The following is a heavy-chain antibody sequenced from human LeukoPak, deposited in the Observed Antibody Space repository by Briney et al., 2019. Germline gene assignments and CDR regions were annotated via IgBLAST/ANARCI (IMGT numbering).Heavy chain of an antibody. D-gene: IGHD3-22*01. J-gene: IGHJ5*02. CDR1: GYTFTRHY. Sequence: ASVKVSCKASGYTFTRHYMHWVRQAPGQGLEWMGVINPGGSWTSYAQKFQGRVTMTRDMSTSTDYMELSSLRSEDTAVYYCARDRYYYDSSGYYFRFDPWGQGTLVTVSS. CDR3: ARDRYYYDSSGYYFRFDP. V-gene: IGHV1-46*01. CDR2: INPGGSWT.